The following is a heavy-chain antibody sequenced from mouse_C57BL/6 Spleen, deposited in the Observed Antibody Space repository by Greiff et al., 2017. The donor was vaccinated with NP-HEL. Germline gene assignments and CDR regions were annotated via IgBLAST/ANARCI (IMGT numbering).Heavy chain of an antibody. D-gene: IGHD1-3*01. J-gene: IGHJ4*01. Sequence: VQLVESGPGLVQPSQSLSITCTVSGFSLTSYGVHWVRQSPGKGLEWLGVIWSGGSTDYNAAFISRLSISKDNSKSQVFFKMNSLQADDTAIYYCARNNGVAPYYYAMDYWGQGTSVTVSS. V-gene: IGHV2-2*01. CDR2: IWSGGST. CDR3: ARNNGVAPYYYAMDY. CDR1: GFSLTSYG.